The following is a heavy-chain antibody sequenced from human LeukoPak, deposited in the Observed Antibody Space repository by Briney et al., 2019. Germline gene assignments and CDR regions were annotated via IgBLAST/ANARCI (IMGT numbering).Heavy chain of an antibody. CDR1: GFTVSSNY. D-gene: IGHD4-17*01. CDR3: ASNTVTKDY. V-gene: IGHV3-53*01. Sequence: GGSLGLSCAASGFTVSSNYMSWVRQAPGKGLEWVSVIYSGGSTYYADSVKGRFTISRDNSKNTLYLQMNSLRAEDTAVYYCASNTVTKDYWGQGTLVTVSS. CDR2: IYSGGST. J-gene: IGHJ4*02.